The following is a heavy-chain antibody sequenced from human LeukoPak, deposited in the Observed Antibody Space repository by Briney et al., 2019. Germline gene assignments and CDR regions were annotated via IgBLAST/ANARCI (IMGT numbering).Heavy chain of an antibody. CDR2: VNSNKNT. V-gene: IGHV4-34*01. D-gene: IGHD6-6*01. CDR3: ARGLARSSLPPHRKDLSYFDH. CDR1: DGSFSGYY. J-gene: IGHJ4*02. Sequence: SETLSLTCAVYDGSFSGYYWTWIRQPPGKGLEWIGEVNSNKNTKYNSSLKSRVTISVDTSKDQFSLRLTSVTAADTAVYYCARGLARSSLPPHRKDLSYFDHWGQGTLVTVSS.